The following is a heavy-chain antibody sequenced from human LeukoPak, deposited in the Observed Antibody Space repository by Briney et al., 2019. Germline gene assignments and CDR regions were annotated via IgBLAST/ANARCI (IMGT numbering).Heavy chain of an antibody. CDR3: ARAHEVGDY. CDR2: ISTSSSYI. V-gene: IGHV3-21*01. D-gene: IGHD1-26*01. Sequence: GGSLRLSCAASGFTLSSYSMNWVRQAPGKGLEWVSSISTSSSYIYYADSVRGRFTISRDNAKDSLYLQMNNLRAEDTAVYYCARAHEVGDYWGQGTLVTVSS. J-gene: IGHJ4*02. CDR1: GFTLSSYS.